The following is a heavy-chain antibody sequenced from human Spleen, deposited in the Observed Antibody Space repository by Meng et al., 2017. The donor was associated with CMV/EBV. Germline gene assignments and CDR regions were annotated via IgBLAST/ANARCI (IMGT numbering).Heavy chain of an antibody. Sequence: GGSLRLSCAASEFTFSSYGIHWVRQAPGKGLEWVAFIRYDGSNEYYGDSVKGRFTISRDNSKNTLYLQMNSLRDEDTAVYYCARDLPGSASYYYYYGLDVWGQGTTVTVSS. D-gene: IGHD6-6*01. J-gene: IGHJ6*02. CDR2: IRYDGSNE. CDR1: EFTFSSYG. V-gene: IGHV3-30*02. CDR3: ARDLPGSASYYYYYGLDV.